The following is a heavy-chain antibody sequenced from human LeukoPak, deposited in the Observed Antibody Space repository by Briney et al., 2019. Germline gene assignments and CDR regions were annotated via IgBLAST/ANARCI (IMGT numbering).Heavy chain of an antibody. CDR2: IYSGGST. D-gene: IGHD5-18*01. CDR1: GFTVSSNY. V-gene: IGHV3-66*01. Sequence: GGSLRLSCAASGFTVSSNYVSWVRQAPGKGLAWVSVIYSGGSTYYADSVKGRFTISRDNSKNTLYLQMNSLKAEDTAVYYCARDPDGYRQGHHFDYWGQGTLVTVSS. J-gene: IGHJ4*02. CDR3: ARDPDGYRQGHHFDY.